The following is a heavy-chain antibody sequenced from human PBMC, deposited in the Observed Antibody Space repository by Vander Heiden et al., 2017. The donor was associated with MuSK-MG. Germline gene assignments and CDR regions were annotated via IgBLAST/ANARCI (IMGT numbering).Heavy chain of an antibody. CDR2: VSGSRGNT. V-gene: IGHV3-23*01. J-gene: IGHJ5*02. Sequence: EVQILESGGGLVQPGGSLRLSCAASGFTFSRYTMTWVRQAPGKWLEWVSSVSGSRGNTLYADSVKGRFTISRDNSKDTLYLQMDSLRGDDTAVYYCARPGREADSNTNYRWFDRWGQGTRGTVSS. D-gene: IGHD3-22*01. CDR1: GFTFSRYT. CDR3: ARPGREADSNTNYRWFDR.